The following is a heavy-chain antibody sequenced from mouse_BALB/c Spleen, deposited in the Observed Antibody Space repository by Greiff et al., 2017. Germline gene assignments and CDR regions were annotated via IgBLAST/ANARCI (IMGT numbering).Heavy chain of an antibody. D-gene: IGHD2-4*01. V-gene: IGHV5-6-3*01. Sequence: EVMLVESGGGLVQPGGSLKLSCAASGFTFRSYGMSWVRQTPDKRLELVATINSNGGSTYYPDSVKGRFTISRDNAKNTLYLQMSSLKSEDTAMYYCASSYYDYDVGYAMDYWGQGTPVTVSA. J-gene: IGHJ4*01. CDR3: ASSYYDYDVGYAMDY. CDR1: GFTFRSYG. CDR2: INSNGGST.